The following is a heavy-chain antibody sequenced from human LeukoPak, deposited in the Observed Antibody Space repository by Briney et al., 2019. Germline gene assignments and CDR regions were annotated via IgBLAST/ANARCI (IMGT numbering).Heavy chain of an antibody. V-gene: IGHV3-53*01. CDR1: GFTVSSNY. CDR2: IYSGGST. J-gene: IGHJ5*02. D-gene: IGHD2-21*02. Sequence: PGGSLRLSCAASGFTVSSNYMSWVRQAPGKGLEWVSVIYSGGSTYYADSVKGRFTISRDNSKNTLYFQMNSLRAEDTAVYYCARDFGDYWFDPWGQGTLVTVSS. CDR3: ARDFGDYWFDP.